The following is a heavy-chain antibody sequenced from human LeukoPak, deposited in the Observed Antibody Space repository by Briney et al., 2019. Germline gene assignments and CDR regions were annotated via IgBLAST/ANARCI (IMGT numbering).Heavy chain of an antibody. J-gene: IGHJ6*03. V-gene: IGHV4-38-2*01. D-gene: IGHD2-2*01. CDR3: ARRGCHSTSSCYSPPYYYMDV. Sequence: PSETLSLTCAVSGYSTSSGYYWGWIRQPPGKGLKWIGSVYHSGSTFYNPSLKSRVTISVDTSENQFSLRLSSVTAADTAVYYCARRGCHSTSSCYSPPYYYMDVWGKGTTVTVSS. CDR2: VYHSGST. CDR1: GYSTSSGYY.